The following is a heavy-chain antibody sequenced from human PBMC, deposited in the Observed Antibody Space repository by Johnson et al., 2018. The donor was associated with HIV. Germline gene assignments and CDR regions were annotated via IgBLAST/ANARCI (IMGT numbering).Heavy chain of an antibody. D-gene: IGHD3-3*01. V-gene: IGHV3-7*05. CDR1: GFTFSSYW. J-gene: IGHJ3*02. CDR3: ATEDFRLTAFDM. Sequence: VQLVESGGGVVQPGRSLRLSCAASGFTFSSYWMSWVRQAPGKGLEWVANIKQDGSEKYYVDSVKGRFTISRDNAKNSLYLQMNSLRAEDTAMYYCATEDFRLTAFDMWGHGTMVTVSS. CDR2: IKQDGSEK.